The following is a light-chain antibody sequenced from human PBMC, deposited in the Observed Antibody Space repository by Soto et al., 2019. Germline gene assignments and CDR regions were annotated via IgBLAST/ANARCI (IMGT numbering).Light chain of an antibody. J-gene: IGKJ2*01. V-gene: IGKV1-33*01. CDR1: QSISTY. CDR3: QQYENLRLHT. CDR2: AAS. Sequence: DIQVTQSPSSLSASVGDRVTISCRASQSISTYLNWYQHKPGKAPKLLIHAASSLRSGVPSRFSGSGSGTHFTFTISSLQPEDVGTYYCQQYENLRLHTFGPGTKL.